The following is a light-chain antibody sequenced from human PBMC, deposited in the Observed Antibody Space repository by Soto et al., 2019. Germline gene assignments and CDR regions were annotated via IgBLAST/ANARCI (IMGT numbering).Light chain of an antibody. Sequence: DIQMTQSPSSLSASVGDRVTITCRASQSISSYLNWYQQKPGKAPKLLIYAASSLQSGVPSTFSGSGSGTDFTLTSSRLQPEYFATYYCQHSYSTPRTFGQGTKVEIK. J-gene: IGKJ1*01. CDR2: AAS. CDR1: QSISSY. CDR3: QHSYSTPRT. V-gene: IGKV1-39*01.